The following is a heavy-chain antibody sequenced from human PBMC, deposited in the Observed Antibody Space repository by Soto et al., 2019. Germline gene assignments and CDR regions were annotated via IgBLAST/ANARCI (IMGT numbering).Heavy chain of an antibody. V-gene: IGHV3-30*18. D-gene: IGHD2-2*01. CDR1: GFTFSSYG. CDR2: ISYDGSNK. J-gene: IGHJ4*02. Sequence: PGGPLRLSCAASGFTFSSYGMHWVRQAPGKGLEWVAVISYDGSNKYYADSVKGRFTISRHNSKNTLYLQMNSLRAEDTAVYYCAKDMDLFIEVVPAATGSFDFWGRGTLVTVSS. CDR3: AKDMDLFIEVVPAATGSFDF.